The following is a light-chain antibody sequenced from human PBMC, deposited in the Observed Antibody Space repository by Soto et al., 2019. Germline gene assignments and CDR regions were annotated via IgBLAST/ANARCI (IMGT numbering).Light chain of an antibody. Sequence: SYELIQPPSVSVSPGQTARITCGGDTIGVISVHWYQQKPGQAPVLVVHDDTDRPSGIPERFSGSKYGNTATLTISWVEAGDEADYYCQVWDSSSDHFVFGTGTKVTVL. CDR2: DDT. CDR1: TIGVIS. J-gene: IGLJ1*01. CDR3: QVWDSSSDHFV. V-gene: IGLV3-21*02.